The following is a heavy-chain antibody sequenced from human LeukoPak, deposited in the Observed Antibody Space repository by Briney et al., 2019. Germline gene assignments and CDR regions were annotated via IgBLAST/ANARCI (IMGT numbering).Heavy chain of an antibody. CDR3: AREYYGSGSYYNVGY. V-gene: IGHV3-20*04. D-gene: IGHD3-10*01. CDR1: GLTFSSYT. CDR2: INWNGGRT. Sequence: PGGSLRLSCAASGLTFSSYTVSWVRQAPGKGLEWVSGINWNGGRTGYADSVKGRFTISRDNAKKSLYVQMNSLRAEDTALYYCAREYYGSGSYYNVGYWGQGTLVTVSS. J-gene: IGHJ4*02.